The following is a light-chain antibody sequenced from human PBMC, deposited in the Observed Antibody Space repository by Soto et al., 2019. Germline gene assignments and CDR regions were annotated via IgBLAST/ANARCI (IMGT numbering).Light chain of an antibody. CDR2: RAS. CDR1: QSVSTN. V-gene: IGKV3-15*01. J-gene: IGKJ5*01. Sequence: EIVMTQSPDTLSVSPGDIVTLSCRASQSVSTNLAWYQQKPGQAPRLLMYRASMRATGIPARFSGRGSGTDLTPTITSLQSEDSAFYFYQHYNNCPITFGQGTRLDIK. CDR3: QHYNNCPIT.